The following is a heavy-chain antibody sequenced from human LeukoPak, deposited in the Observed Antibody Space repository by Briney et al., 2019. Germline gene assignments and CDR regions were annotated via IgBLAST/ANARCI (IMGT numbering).Heavy chain of an antibody. CDR2: IDWDDDK. V-gene: IGHV2-70*11. Sequence: RVSGPALVKPTQTLTLTCTFSGFSLSTSGMCVSWIRQPPGKALEWLARIDWDDDKYYSTSLKTRLTISKDTSKNQVVLTMTNMDPVDTATYYCARTPGYSSSWIYFDYWGQGTLVTVSS. CDR1: GFSLSTSGMC. D-gene: IGHD6-13*01. CDR3: ARTPGYSSSWIYFDY. J-gene: IGHJ4*02.